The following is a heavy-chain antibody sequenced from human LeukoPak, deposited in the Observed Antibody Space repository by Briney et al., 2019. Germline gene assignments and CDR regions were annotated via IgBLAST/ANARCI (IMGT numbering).Heavy chain of an antibody. CDR2: MIPIRGIA. CDR3: ARTTYYGSGSYYPFDY. CDR1: GCTFSSYD. V-gene: IGHV1-69*04. Sequence: ASVKVSCKASGCTFSSYDISWVRQATGQGLEWMGRMIPIRGIAGYAQKFQGRVTITADKSTRTAYMELSSLRSEDTAVYYCARTTYYGSGSYYPFDYWGQGTLVTVSS. J-gene: IGHJ4*02. D-gene: IGHD3-10*01.